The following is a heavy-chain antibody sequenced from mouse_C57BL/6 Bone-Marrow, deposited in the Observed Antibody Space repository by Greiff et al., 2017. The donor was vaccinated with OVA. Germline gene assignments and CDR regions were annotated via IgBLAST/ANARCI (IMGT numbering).Heavy chain of an antibody. J-gene: IGHJ3*01. CDR1: GYSITSGYY. CDR2: ISYDGSN. CDR3: ARGPSFYGSSPWFAY. Sequence: EVQLVESGPGLVQPYQSLSLTCSVTGYSITSGYYWNWLRQFPGNKLEWMGYISYDGSNNYNPSLKNRISITRDTSKNQCFLKLNSVTTEDTATYYCARGPSFYGSSPWFAYWGQGTLVTVSA. D-gene: IGHD1-1*01. V-gene: IGHV3-6*01.